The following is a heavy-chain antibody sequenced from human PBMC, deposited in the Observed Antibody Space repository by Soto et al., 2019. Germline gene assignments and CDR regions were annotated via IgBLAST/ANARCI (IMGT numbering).Heavy chain of an antibody. Sequence: ASVKVSCKASGYTFTGYYMHWVRQAPGQGLEWMGWINPNSGGTNYAQKFQGWVTMTRDTSISTAYMELSRLRSDDTAVYYFATGAGRLYYDFWSGYSQYYYYYGMDVWGQGTTVTVSS. CDR3: ATGAGRLYYDFWSGYSQYYYYYGMDV. J-gene: IGHJ6*02. CDR1: GYTFTGYY. D-gene: IGHD3-3*01. V-gene: IGHV1-2*04. CDR2: INPNSGGT.